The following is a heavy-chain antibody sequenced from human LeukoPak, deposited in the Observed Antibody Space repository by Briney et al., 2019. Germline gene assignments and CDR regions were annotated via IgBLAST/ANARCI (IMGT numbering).Heavy chain of an antibody. CDR3: AKDAYYGSGSYFDY. Sequence: SGGSLRLSCAASGFTFSSYGMHWVRQAPGKGLEWVAVISYDGSNKYYADSVKGRFTISRDNSKNTLYLQMNSLRAEDTAVYYCAKDAYYGSGSYFDYWGQGTLVTVSS. CDR1: GFTFSSYG. J-gene: IGHJ4*02. D-gene: IGHD3-10*01. V-gene: IGHV3-30*18. CDR2: ISYDGSNK.